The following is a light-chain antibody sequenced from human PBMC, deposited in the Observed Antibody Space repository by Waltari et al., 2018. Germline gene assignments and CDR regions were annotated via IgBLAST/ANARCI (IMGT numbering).Light chain of an antibody. CDR3: CAYAGSSSLPYV. CDR1: SSDVGNYNL. J-gene: IGLJ1*01. Sequence: QSALTQPASVSGSPGQSITISCTGTSSDVGNYNLVSWYQHLPCKATQLMFDEVSKRPSGVSNGFSGYESGNTASLTIAGLQAEHEADYYCCAYAGSSSLPYVCGSGTKVTVL. CDR2: EVS. V-gene: IGLV2-23*02.